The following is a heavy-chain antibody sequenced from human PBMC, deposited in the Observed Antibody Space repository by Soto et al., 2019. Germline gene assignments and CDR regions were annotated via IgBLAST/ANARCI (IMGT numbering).Heavy chain of an antibody. V-gene: IGHV4-59*01. D-gene: IGHD2-15*01. J-gene: IGHJ4*02. CDR1: GGSISSYY. Sequence: SETLSLTCTVSGGSISSYYWSWIRQPPGKGLEWIGYIYYSGSTNYNPSLKSRVTISVDTSKNQFSLKLSSVTAADTAVYYCARGDCSGGTCYRFNFDYWGQGTLVTVSS. CDR2: IYYSGST. CDR3: ARGDCSGGTCYRFNFDY.